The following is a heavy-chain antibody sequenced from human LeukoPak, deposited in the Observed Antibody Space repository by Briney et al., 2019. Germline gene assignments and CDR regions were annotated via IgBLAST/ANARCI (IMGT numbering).Heavy chain of an antibody. J-gene: IGHJ6*02. CDR3: ARDLGYSYGYSYYYGMDV. V-gene: IGHV4-59*01. Sequence: SETLSLTCTVSGGSISSYYWSWIRQPPGKGLEWIGYIYYSGSTNYNPSLKSRVTISVDTSKNQFSLKLSSVTAADTAVYYCARDLGYSYGYSYYYGMDVWGQGTTVTVSS. CDR2: IYYSGST. CDR1: GGSISSYY. D-gene: IGHD5-18*01.